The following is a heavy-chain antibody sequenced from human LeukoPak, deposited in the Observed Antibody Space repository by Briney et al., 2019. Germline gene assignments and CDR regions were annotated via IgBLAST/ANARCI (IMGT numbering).Heavy chain of an antibody. CDR1: GFTFSSYA. V-gene: IGHV3-23*01. Sequence: GGSLRLSCAASGFTFSSYAMSWVRQAPGKGLEWVSAISGSGGSTYYADSVKGRFTISRDNSKNTLYLQMNSLRAEDTAVYYCARDPSPYDSSGYYWYYFDYWGQGTLVTVSS. CDR2: ISGSGGST. J-gene: IGHJ4*02. CDR3: ARDPSPYDSSGYYWYYFDY. D-gene: IGHD3-22*01.